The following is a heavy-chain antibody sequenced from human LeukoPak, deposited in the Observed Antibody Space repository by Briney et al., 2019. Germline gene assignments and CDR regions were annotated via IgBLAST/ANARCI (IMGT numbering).Heavy chain of an antibody. CDR1: GYSFTTYW. CDR3: ARRQGCSSTSCPPDS. J-gene: IGHJ4*02. CDR2: IYPGDSDT. V-gene: IGHV5-51*01. Sequence: GESLKISCRGSGYSFTTYWIGWVRQMPGKGLEWMGIIYPGDSDTRYSPSFQGQVTMSADKSINTAYLQWSSLKASDTAMYYCARRQGCSSTSCPPDSWGQGTLVTVSS. D-gene: IGHD2-2*01.